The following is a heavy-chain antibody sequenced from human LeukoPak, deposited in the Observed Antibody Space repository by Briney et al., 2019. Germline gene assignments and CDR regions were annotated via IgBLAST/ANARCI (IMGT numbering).Heavy chain of an antibody. V-gene: IGHV1-69*04. Sequence: ASVKVSCKASGGTFSSYAISWVRQAPGQGLEWMGRIIPILGIANYAQKFQGRVTITADKSTSTAYMELSRLRSDDTAVYYCARKDVGYYDFWSGDDYWGQGTLVTVSS. D-gene: IGHD3-3*01. CDR3: ARKDVGYYDFWSGDDY. CDR1: GGTFSSYA. CDR2: IIPILGIA. J-gene: IGHJ4*02.